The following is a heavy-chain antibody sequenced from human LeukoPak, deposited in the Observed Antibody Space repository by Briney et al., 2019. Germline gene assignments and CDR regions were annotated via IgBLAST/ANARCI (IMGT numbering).Heavy chain of an antibody. Sequence: GGSLRLSCAASGFTVSSNYMSWVRQAPGKGLEWVSVIYSGGSTYYADSVRGRFTISRDNSKNTLYLQMNSLRAEDTAVYYCARIRIVATIDYWGQGTLVTVSS. J-gene: IGHJ4*02. CDR1: GFTVSSNY. V-gene: IGHV3-66*01. CDR2: IYSGGST. D-gene: IGHD5-12*01. CDR3: ARIRIVATIDY.